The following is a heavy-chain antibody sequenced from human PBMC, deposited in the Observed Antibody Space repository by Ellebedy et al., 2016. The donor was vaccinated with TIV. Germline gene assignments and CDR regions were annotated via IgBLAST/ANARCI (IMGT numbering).Heavy chain of an antibody. CDR3: AKDRTPGDGYWVFDF. J-gene: IGHJ4*02. D-gene: IGHD5-18*01. Sequence: GESLKISCAASGFSFSNYAMSWVRQAPGKGLEWVSGIVGSGGSRYADSVKGRFTISRDNSTLDLQMSSLRAEDTAVYYCAKDRTPGDGYWVFDFWGQGTLVTVST. V-gene: IGHV3-23*01. CDR2: IVGSGGSR. CDR1: GFSFSNYA.